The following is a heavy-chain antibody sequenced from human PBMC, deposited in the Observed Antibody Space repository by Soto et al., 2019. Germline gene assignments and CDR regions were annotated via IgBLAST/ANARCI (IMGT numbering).Heavy chain of an antibody. Sequence: LRLSCAASGFTFSSYAMSWVRQAPGKGLEWVSAISGSGGSTYYADSVKGRFTISRDNSKNTLYLQMNSLRAEDTAVYYCAKAPMVRGVTTPFDYWGQGTLVTVSS. D-gene: IGHD3-10*01. CDR3: AKAPMVRGVTTPFDY. CDR1: GFTFSSYA. J-gene: IGHJ4*02. CDR2: ISGSGGST. V-gene: IGHV3-23*01.